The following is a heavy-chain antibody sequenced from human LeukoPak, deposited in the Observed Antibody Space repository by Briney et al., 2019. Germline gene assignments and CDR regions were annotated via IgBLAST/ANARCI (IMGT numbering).Heavy chain of an antibody. V-gene: IGHV5-51*01. CDR2: IYPGDSDT. J-gene: IGHJ6*03. CDR1: GYIFTSYW. Sequence: GESLKISCKGSGYIFTSYWIGWVRQMPGKGLEWMGIIYPGDSDTRYSPSFQGQVTISADKSISTAYLRWSSLKASDTAMYYCARHRGDYYYYMDVWGKGTTVTVSS. CDR3: ARHRGDYYYYMDV. D-gene: IGHD4-17*01.